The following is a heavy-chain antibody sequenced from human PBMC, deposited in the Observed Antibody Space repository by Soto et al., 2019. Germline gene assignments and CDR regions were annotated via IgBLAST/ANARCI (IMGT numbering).Heavy chain of an antibody. Sequence: EVQLLESGGGLVQPGGSLRLSCAASGFTFSSYAMTWVRQAPGKGLEWVSTISRSGDSTYYRDSVKGRFTISRDNSKNTVYRQMNSLRADDTAGYYCAKTDKFNPQSSGWANRFDYWGQGTLVTVSS. CDR2: ISRSGDST. J-gene: IGHJ4*02. CDR1: GFTFSSYA. D-gene: IGHD6-19*01. CDR3: AKTDKFNPQSSGWANRFDY. V-gene: IGHV3-23*01.